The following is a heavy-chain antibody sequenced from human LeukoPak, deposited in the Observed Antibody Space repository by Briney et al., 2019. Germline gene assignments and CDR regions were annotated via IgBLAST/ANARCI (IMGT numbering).Heavy chain of an antibody. D-gene: IGHD1-7*01. CDR2: IIPIFGTA. CDR1: GGTFSSYA. J-gene: IGHJ3*02. Sequence: ASVKVSCKASGGTFSSYAISWVRQAPGQGLEWMGGIIPIFGTANYAQKFQGRVTITMDESTSTAYMELSSLRSEDTAVYYCARANWNWRGYAFDIWGQGTMVTVSS. V-gene: IGHV1-69*05. CDR3: ARANWNWRGYAFDI.